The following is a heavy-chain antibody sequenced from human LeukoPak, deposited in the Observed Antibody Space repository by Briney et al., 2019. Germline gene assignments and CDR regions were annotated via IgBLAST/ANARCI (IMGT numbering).Heavy chain of an antibody. J-gene: IGHJ4*02. V-gene: IGHV1-2*06. CDR2: INPNSGGT. CDR3: ATPVGATDFDY. Sequence: GASVKASCKASGYTFTGYYMHWVRQAPGQGLEWMGRINPNSGGTNYAQKFQGRVTMTRDTSISTAYMELSRLRSDDTAVYYCATPVGATDFDYWGQGTLVTVSS. CDR1: GYTFTGYY. D-gene: IGHD1-26*01.